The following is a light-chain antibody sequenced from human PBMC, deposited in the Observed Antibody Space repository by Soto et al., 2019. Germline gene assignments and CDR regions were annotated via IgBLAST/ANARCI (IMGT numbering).Light chain of an antibody. CDR2: DTS. J-gene: IGKJ5*01. Sequence: EIVLIQSPGTLSLSPGERATLYCRASQSVSSYLAWYQQKPGQAPRLLIYDTSNRATDIPARFSGSGSGTDFTLTISRLEPEDFAVYYCQQRSNWPPITFGQGTRLEIK. V-gene: IGKV3-11*01. CDR1: QSVSSY. CDR3: QQRSNWPPIT.